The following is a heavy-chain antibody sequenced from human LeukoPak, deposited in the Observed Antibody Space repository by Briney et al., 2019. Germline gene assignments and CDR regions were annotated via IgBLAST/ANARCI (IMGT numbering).Heavy chain of an antibody. D-gene: IGHD5-18*01. CDR3: AKEDRYGSVY. CDR1: GFTFSSYG. Sequence: GGSLRLSCAASGFTFSSYGMHWVRQTPGKGLEWVAFIRSDGSNKYYADSVKGRFTISRDNSKKTLYPQINSLRAEDTAVYYCAKEDRYGSVYWGQGTLVTVSP. J-gene: IGHJ4*02. CDR2: IRSDGSNK. V-gene: IGHV3-30*02.